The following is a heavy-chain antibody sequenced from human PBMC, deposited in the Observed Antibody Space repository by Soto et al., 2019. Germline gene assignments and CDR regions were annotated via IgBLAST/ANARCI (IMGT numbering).Heavy chain of an antibody. J-gene: IGHJ4*02. CDR2: IIPTLGIP. CDR1: GGTFSSYT. CDR3: ATGFTSGYDFDL. V-gene: IGHV1-69*02. Sequence: QVQLVQSGAEVKKPGSSVKVSCKASGGTFSSYTISWVRQAPGQGLEWMGRIIPTLGIPNYAQKFQGRVTIPAAKATSAPYIELSSLRSDDTAVYYSATGFTSGYDFDLWGQGALVTVSS. D-gene: IGHD5-12*01.